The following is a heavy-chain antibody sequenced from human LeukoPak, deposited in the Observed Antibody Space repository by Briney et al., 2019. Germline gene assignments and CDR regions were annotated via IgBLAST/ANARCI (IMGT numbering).Heavy chain of an antibody. CDR1: GFTLGSHD. D-gene: IGHD1-26*01. V-gene: IGHV3-13*01. J-gene: IGHJ3*01. CDR3: VRGSGAYYDY. CDR2: IASGFQT. Sequence: GGSLRLSCTASGFTLGSHDMHWVRQTTGEGLEWVAAIASGFQTFYAGSVKGRFTVSREDAKNSLYLQMNSLRAGDTAVYHCVRGSGAYYDYWGQGTMVTVSS.